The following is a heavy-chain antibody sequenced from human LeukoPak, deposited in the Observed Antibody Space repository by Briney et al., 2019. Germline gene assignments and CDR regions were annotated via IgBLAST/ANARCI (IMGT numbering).Heavy chain of an antibody. CDR1: GFTFSSYA. CDR2: ISGSGGST. J-gene: IGHJ3*02. D-gene: IGHD5-18*01. V-gene: IGHV3-23*01. CDR3: AKSKDGYSYNDAFDI. Sequence: GGSLRLSCAASGFTFSSYAMSWVRQAPGKGLEWLSAISGSGGSTYYADSVKGRFTISRDNSKNTLYLQMNSLRAEDTAVYYCAKSKDGYSYNDAFDIWGQGTMVTVSS.